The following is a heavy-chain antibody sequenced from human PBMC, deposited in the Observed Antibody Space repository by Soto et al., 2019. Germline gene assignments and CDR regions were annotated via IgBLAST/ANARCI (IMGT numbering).Heavy chain of an antibody. V-gene: IGHV1-8*01. CDR2: MNPNSGNT. J-gene: IGHJ6*02. CDR1: GYTFTSYD. D-gene: IGHD3-10*01. CDR3: ARLGLRNVLLWFGETNNYCGMDV. Sequence: ASVKVSCKASGYTFTSYDINWVRQATGQGLEWMGWMNPNSGNTGYAQKFQGRVTMTRNTSISTAYMELSSLRSEDTAVYYCARLGLRNVLLWFGETNNYCGMDVWGQGTTVTVSS.